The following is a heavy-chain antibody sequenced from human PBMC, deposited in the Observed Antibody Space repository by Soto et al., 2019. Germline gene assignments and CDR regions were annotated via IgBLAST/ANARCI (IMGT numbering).Heavy chain of an antibody. CDR3: ARVAPGNNLYYFSGLDV. CDR1: GFTFGTYA. J-gene: IGHJ6*02. CDR2: ISYEGSNT. V-gene: IGHV3-30-3*01. Sequence: QVRLVESGGGVVQPGRSLRLSCVASGFTFGTYAIHWVRQAPGKGLQWVALISYEGSNTYYADSVKGRFTISRDNSKNSLYMEMNTHRPEDTAVYYCARVAPGNNLYYFSGLDVWAQGTSVIVSS. D-gene: IGHD1-1*01.